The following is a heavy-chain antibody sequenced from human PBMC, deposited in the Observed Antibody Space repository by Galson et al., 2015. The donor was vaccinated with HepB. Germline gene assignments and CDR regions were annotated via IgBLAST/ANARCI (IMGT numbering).Heavy chain of an antibody. CDR1: GFTFGDYA. Sequence: SLRLSCAASGFTFGDYAMSWVRQAPGKGLEWVGFIRSKAYGGTTEYAASVKGRFTISRDDSKSIAYLQMNNLKTEDTAVYYCTRDLDTMVRGVIISDYFDYWGQGTLVTVSS. CDR3: TRDLDTMVRGVIISDYFDY. V-gene: IGHV3-49*04. CDR2: IRSKAYGGTT. D-gene: IGHD3-10*01. J-gene: IGHJ4*02.